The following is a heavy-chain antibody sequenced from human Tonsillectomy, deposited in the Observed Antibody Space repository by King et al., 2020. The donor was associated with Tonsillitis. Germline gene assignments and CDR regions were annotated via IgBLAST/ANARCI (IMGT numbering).Heavy chain of an antibody. Sequence: LQLQESGPGLVKTSETLSLTCTVSGGSISSSYWSWIRQSPGKGLEWIGYIYDDGGTNYNPSLKSRLVISLDTSKNQFSLKLSSVAAADTAVYYCARGSRGGWSPFDYWGPGALVAVSS. D-gene: IGHD6-19*01. J-gene: IGHJ4*02. CDR3: ARGSRGGWSPFDY. V-gene: IGHV4-59*01. CDR2: IYDDGGT. CDR1: GGSISSSY.